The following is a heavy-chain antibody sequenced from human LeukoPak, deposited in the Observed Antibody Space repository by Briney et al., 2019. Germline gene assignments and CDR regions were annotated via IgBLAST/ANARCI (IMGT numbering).Heavy chain of an antibody. CDR3: ARDLYVWGSYRPYYFDY. CDR2: ISAYNGNT. Sequence: ASVKVSCKASGYTFTSYGISWVRQAPGQGLEWMGWISAYNGNTNYAQKLQGRVTMTKDTSTSTAYMELRSLRSDDTAVYYCARDLYVWGSYRPYYFDYWGQGTLVTVSS. J-gene: IGHJ4*02. V-gene: IGHV1-18*01. CDR1: GYTFTSYG. D-gene: IGHD3-16*02.